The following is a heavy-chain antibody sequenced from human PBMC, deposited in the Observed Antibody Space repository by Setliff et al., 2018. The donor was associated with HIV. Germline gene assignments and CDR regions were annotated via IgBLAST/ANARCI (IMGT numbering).Heavy chain of an antibody. J-gene: IGHJ5*02. Sequence: GGSLRLSCAASGFTFSSYSMNWVRQAPGKGLEWVSSISSSSSYIYYADSVKGRFTISGDNAKNSLYLQMDSLRAEDTAVYYCAKMEYSKGWFDPWGQGTLVTAPQ. V-gene: IGHV3-21*01. CDR1: GFTFSSYS. CDR2: ISSSSSYI. D-gene: IGHD4-4*01. CDR3: AKMEYSKGWFDP.